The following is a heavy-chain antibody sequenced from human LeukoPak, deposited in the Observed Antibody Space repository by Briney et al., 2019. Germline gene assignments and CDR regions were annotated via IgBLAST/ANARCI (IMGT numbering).Heavy chain of an antibody. CDR2: ISAYNGNT. V-gene: IGHV1-18*01. D-gene: IGHD3-22*01. Sequence: ASVKVSCKASGYTFTSYGISWVRQAPGQGLESMGWISAYNGNTNYAQKLQGRVTMTTDTSTSTAYMELRSLRSDDTAVYYCARVLGSYYDSSGYYYTTNSFDYWGQGTLVTVSS. J-gene: IGHJ4*02. CDR3: ARVLGSYYDSSGYYYTTNSFDY. CDR1: GYTFTSYG.